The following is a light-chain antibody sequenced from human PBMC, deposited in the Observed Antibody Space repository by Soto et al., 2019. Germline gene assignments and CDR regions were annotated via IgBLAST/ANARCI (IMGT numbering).Light chain of an antibody. J-gene: IGLJ1*01. V-gene: IGLV1-40*01. CDR1: SSNIGAGYD. CDR3: QSYDSSLSGSNYV. Sequence: QAVVTQPPSVSGAPGQRVTISCTGSSSNIGAGYDVHWYQQLPGTAPKLLISGNSNRPSGVPDRFSGSKSGTSASLAITGLQAEDEADYYCQSYDSSLSGSNYVFGTGTKLTVL. CDR2: GNS.